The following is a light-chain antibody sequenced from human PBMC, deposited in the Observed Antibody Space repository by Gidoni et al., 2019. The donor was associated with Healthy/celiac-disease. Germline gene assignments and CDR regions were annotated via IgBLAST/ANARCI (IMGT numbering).Light chain of an antibody. V-gene: IGKV1-39*01. Sequence: DIQMIKSPSSLSASVGDRVTITCRASQSISSYLNWYQQKPGKAPKLLIYAASSLQSGVPSRFSGSGSGTDFTLTISSLQPEDFATYYCQQSYSTPPTFGQGTKLEIK. CDR3: QQSYSTPPT. CDR2: AAS. CDR1: QSISSY. J-gene: IGKJ2*01.